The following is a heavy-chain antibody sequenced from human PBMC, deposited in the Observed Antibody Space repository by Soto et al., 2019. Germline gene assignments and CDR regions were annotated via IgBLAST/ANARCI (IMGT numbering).Heavy chain of an antibody. Sequence: ASVKVSCKASGYTFTSYGISWVRQAPGQGLEWMGWISAYNGNTNYAQKLQGRVTMTTDTSTSTAYMELRSLRSDDTAVYYCARVDPRIVGAPLASGYWGQGTLVTVSS. J-gene: IGHJ4*02. CDR1: GYTFTSYG. CDR3: ARVDPRIVGAPLASGY. V-gene: IGHV1-18*01. D-gene: IGHD1-26*01. CDR2: ISAYNGNT.